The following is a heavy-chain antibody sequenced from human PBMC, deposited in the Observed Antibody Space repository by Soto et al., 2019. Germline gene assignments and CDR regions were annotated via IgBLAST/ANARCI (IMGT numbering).Heavy chain of an antibody. Sequence: SETLSLTCAVYGGSFSGYYWSWIRQPPGKGLEWIGEINHSGSTNYNPSLKSRVTISVDTSKNQFSLKLSSVTAADTAVYYCARSPTVTTFRLRLLQHWGQGTLVIVSS. J-gene: IGHJ1*01. V-gene: IGHV4-34*01. CDR3: ARSPTVTTFRLRLLQH. D-gene: IGHD4-17*01. CDR1: GGSFSGYY. CDR2: INHSGST.